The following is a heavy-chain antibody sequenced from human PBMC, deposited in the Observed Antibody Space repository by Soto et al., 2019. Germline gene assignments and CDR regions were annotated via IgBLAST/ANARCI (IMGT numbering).Heavy chain of an antibody. CDR3: ARDVYGDYYYYMDV. J-gene: IGHJ6*03. V-gene: IGHV1-18*01. CDR1: GYTFTSYG. Sequence: ASVKVSCKASGYTFTSYGISWVRQAPGQGLEWMGWISAYNGNTNYAQKLQGRVTMTTDTSTSTAYMELRSLRSDDTAVYYCARDVYGDYYYYMDVWGKAITVTVSS. D-gene: IGHD4-17*01. CDR2: ISAYNGNT.